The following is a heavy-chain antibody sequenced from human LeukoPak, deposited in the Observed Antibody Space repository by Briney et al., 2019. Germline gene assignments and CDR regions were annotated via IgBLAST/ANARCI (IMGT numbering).Heavy chain of an antibody. CDR3: AKVVSSYPGDDLNWFDP. D-gene: IGHD1-1*01. V-gene: IGHV3-23*01. J-gene: IGHJ5*02. Sequence: GGSLRLSCAGSGFTFRSYAMSWVRQAPGKGLAWVSGISGSGGRTNYADSVKGRFTISRDNSKNTLYLQMNSLRAEDTAVYYCAKVVSSYPGDDLNWFDPWGQGTLVTVSS. CDR1: GFTFRSYA. CDR2: ISGSGGRT.